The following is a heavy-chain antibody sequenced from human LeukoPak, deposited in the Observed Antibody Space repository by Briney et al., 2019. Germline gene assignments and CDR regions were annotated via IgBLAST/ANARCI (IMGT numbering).Heavy chain of an antibody. J-gene: IGHJ5*02. CDR1: GFTFRSYE. V-gene: IGHV3-48*03. CDR3: ARSDWFRGEETPT. CDR2: LSSSGSAF. Sequence: GGSLRLSCEDSGFTFRSYEMNWVRQAPGKGLEWIAYLSSSGSAFSYADSVKGRFTIARDNAKNSVYLEMNSLRADDTAVYYCARSDWFRGEETPTWGQGTLVTVSS. D-gene: IGHD3-9*01.